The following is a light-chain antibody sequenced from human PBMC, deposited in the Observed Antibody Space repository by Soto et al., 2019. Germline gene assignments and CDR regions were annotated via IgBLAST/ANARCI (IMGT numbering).Light chain of an antibody. CDR3: VSFAGGTHV. CDR1: SSDVGAYIF. J-gene: IGLJ1*01. V-gene: IGLV2-8*01. CDR2: DVN. Sequence: QSVLTRPPSASGSPGQSVTISCTGTSSDVGAYIFVSWYQQHPGKAPKLMVYDVNRRPPGVPDRFFGSKSGNTASLTVSGLQAEDEADYYCVSFAGGTHVFGTGTKVTVL.